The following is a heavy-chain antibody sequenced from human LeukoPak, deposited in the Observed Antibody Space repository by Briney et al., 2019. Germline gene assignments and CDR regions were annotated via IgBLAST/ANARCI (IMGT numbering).Heavy chain of an antibody. D-gene: IGHD6-25*01. CDR1: GGSISSYY. Sequence: SETLSLTCTVSGGSISSYYWSWIRQPPGKGLEWIGYISYSGSTNYNPSLKSRVTISVDTSKNQFSLKLSSVTAADTAVYYCARHESSGDYFDYWGQGTLVTVSS. CDR3: ARHESSGDYFDY. V-gene: IGHV4-59*08. J-gene: IGHJ4*02. CDR2: ISYSGST.